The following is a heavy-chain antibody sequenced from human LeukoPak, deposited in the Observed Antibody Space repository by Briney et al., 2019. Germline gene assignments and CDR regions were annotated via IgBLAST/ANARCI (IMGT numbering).Heavy chain of an antibody. D-gene: IGHD6-19*01. CDR1: GFTFGSYG. CDR3: AKTYSSGWWDLDF. CDR2: IPYDGSYK. Sequence: PGGSLRLSCAASGFTFGSYGMHWVRQAPGKGLEWVAAIPYDGSYKYYADSVKDRFTISRDFSKNTLYLRMSSLRAEDTAVYYCAKTYSSGWWDLDFWGQGTLVSVSS. V-gene: IGHV3-30*18. J-gene: IGHJ4*02.